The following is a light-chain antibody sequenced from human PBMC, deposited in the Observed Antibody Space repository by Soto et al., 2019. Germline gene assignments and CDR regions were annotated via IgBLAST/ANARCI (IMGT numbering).Light chain of an antibody. CDR1: QTISTW. CDR2: EAS. Sequence: DIQMTQSPSTLSASVGDRVTITCRASQTISTWLAWYQQKPGKAPKFLIFEASSLQSGVPSSFSGSGSDTEFAPAISGLQPDDFAFDYDQQDNYWPWTVGRGTKVEIK. V-gene: IGKV1-5*03. J-gene: IGKJ1*01. CDR3: QQDNYWPWT.